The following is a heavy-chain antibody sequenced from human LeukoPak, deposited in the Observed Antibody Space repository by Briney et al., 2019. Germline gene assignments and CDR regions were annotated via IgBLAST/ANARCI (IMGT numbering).Heavy chain of an antibody. CDR1: GFTFSDSW. CDR2: MNQDGSAK. J-gene: IGHJ6*02. V-gene: IGHV3-7*01. CDR3: ATYTHWVAGDV. D-gene: IGHD3-16*01. Sequence: GGSLRLPCAASGFTFSDSWMSWVRQAPGKGLEWVANMNQDGSAKGYVDSVKGRFAISRDNARNSLYLQMSSLRPEDTAVYYCATYTHWVAGDVWGQGTTVTVSS.